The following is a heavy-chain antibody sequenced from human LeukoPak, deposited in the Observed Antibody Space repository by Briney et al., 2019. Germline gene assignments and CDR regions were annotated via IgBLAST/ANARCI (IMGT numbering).Heavy chain of an antibody. Sequence: GASVTVSCKASGYTFTSYGISWVRQAPGQGLEWMGWISAYNGNTNYAQKLQGRVTMTTDTSTSTAYMELRSLRSDDTAVYYCARAIPFTQWLVGSGFDYWGQGTLVTVSS. D-gene: IGHD6-19*01. V-gene: IGHV1-18*01. CDR2: ISAYNGNT. J-gene: IGHJ4*02. CDR3: ARAIPFTQWLVGSGFDY. CDR1: GYTFTSYG.